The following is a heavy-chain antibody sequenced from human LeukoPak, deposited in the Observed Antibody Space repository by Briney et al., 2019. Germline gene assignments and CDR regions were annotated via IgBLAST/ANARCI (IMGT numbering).Heavy chain of an antibody. J-gene: IGHJ4*02. Sequence: PGRSLRPSCTTSGFNFGDHAMTWVRQAPGKGLQWIGFIRSKLYGGSADYAASVKGRFYMSRDDSMRIVYLEMSSLRTDDTAVYFCARGGSDYNNYAYPYWGQGTLVTVSS. CDR2: IRSKLYGGSA. CDR1: GFNFGDHA. D-gene: IGHD4-11*01. CDR3: ARGGSDYNNYAYPY. V-gene: IGHV3-49*04.